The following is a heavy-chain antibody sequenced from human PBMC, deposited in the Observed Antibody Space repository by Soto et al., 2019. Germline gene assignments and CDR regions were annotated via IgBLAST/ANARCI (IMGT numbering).Heavy chain of an antibody. CDR3: ASRGDASVAFCYTYLDH. CDR1: GYTFNNYW. J-gene: IGHJ4*02. CDR2: IYPAKSTT. Sequence: EVRLEQSGAEVKKPGESLKISCKGSGYTFNNYWIGWVRQMPGKGLEWIGIIYPAKSTTSYSRSFQGHITMSADKSLSTAYLQGSSLKASDSAMYYCASRGDASVAFCYTYLDHWRQGTLVTVSS. D-gene: IGHD2-15*01. V-gene: IGHV5-51*01.